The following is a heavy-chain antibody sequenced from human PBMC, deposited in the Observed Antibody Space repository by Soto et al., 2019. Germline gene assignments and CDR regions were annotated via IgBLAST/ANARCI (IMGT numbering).Heavy chain of an antibody. J-gene: IGHJ6*02. D-gene: IGHD2-2*01. CDR2: INSDGSST. CDR3: ARDIVVPAAKYYYYYGMDV. CDR1: GFTFSSYW. Sequence: PGVSLRLSFAASGFTFSSYWLHWVRQAPGTGMVWVSRINSDGSSTSYADSVKGRFTISRDNAKNTLYLQMNSLRAEDTAVYYCARDIVVPAAKYYYYYGMDVWGQGTTVTVSS. V-gene: IGHV3-74*01.